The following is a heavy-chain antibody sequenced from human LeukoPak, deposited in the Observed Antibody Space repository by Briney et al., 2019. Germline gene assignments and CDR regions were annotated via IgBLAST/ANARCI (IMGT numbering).Heavy chain of an antibody. D-gene: IGHD1-26*01. CDR3: ARVGATTLHDY. J-gene: IGHJ4*02. Sequence: SETLSLTCTVSVGSISSYYWSWIRQPPGKGLEWIGYIYYSGSTNYNPSLKSRVTISVDTSKNQFSLKLSSVTAADTAVYYCARVGATTLHDYWGQGTLVTVSS. V-gene: IGHV4-59*01. CDR1: VGSISSYY. CDR2: IYYSGST.